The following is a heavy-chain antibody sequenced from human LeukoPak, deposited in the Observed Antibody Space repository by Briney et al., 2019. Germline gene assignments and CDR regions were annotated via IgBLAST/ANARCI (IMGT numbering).Heavy chain of an antibody. J-gene: IGHJ6*03. CDR2: MNPNSGNT. CDR3: ELIASGYYYYMDV. CDR1: GYTFTSYD. V-gene: IGHV1-8*01. D-gene: IGHD3-16*01. Sequence: ASVKVSCKASGYTFTSYDINWVRQATGQGLEWMGWMNPNSGNTGYAQKYQGRVTMTRNTSIGTAYIQLSSLRSEDTAVYYCELIASGYYYYMDVWGKGTTVTVSS.